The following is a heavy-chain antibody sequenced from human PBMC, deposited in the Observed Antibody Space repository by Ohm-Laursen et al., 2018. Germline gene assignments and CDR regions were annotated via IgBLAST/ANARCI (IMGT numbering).Heavy chain of an antibody. D-gene: IGHD5-18*01. J-gene: IGHJ4*02. CDR1: GFTFSTCA. V-gene: IGHV3-23*01. CDR3: VKGPGGYRYGDY. Sequence: SLRLSCAASGFTFSTCAMNWVRQAPGKGLEWVSAISRSGDSTYYADPVKGRFTISRDNSKNTLYLQMNSLRAEDTAVYSCVKGPGGYRYGDYWGQGTLVTVSS. CDR2: ISRSGDST.